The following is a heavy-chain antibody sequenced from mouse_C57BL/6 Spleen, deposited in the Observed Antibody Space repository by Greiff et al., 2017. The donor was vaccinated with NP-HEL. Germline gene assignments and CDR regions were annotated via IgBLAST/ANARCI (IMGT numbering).Heavy chain of an antibody. CDR1: GYSFTSYY. V-gene: IGHV1-66*01. CDR2: IYPGSGNT. CDR3: ADGYYDYAMDY. J-gene: IGHJ4*01. Sequence: VMLVESGPELVKPGASVKISCKASGYSFTSYYIHWVKQRPGQGLEWIGWIYPGSGNTKYNEKFKGKATLTADTSSSTAYMQLSSLTSEDSAVYYCADGYYDYAMDYWGQGTSVTVSS. D-gene: IGHD2-3*01.